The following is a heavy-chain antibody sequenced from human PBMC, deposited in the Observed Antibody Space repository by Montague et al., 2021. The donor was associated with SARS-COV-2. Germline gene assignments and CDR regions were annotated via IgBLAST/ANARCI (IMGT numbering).Heavy chain of an antibody. CDR1: GGSIMRSDYY. V-gene: IGHV4-39*01. J-gene: IGHJ4*02. CDR2: IYYSGRT. CDR3: ARHGTEDPPFGD. D-gene: IGHD1-7*01. Sequence: SETLSLTCTVSGGSIMRSDYYWGWIRQAPGKGLKWIGSIYYSGRTMYTPSLKTRLSMSIDKSKNQFSLRLNSVTAADTSIYYCARHGTEDPPFGDWGQGTLVTVSS.